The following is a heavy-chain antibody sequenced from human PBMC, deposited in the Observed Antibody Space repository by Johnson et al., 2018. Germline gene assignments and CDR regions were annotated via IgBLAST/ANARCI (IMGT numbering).Heavy chain of an antibody. J-gene: IGHJ4*02. CDR3: AKVKDDCVDYRLDD. D-gene: IGHD4-17*01. Sequence: QLVQSGGGVVQPGRSLKLSCAASGFTFSNYGMHWVRQAPGKGLQWVVVISYDGSHKYYADSVKGRFTISRDNSKNTLYLQRNSLRGEDTAMYYCAKVKDDCVDYRLDDWGQGTLVTVSS. V-gene: IGHV3-30*18. CDR2: ISYDGSHK. CDR1: GFTFSNYG.